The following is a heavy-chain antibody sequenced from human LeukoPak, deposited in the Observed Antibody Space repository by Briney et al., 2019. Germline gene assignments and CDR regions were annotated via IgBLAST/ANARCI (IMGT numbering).Heavy chain of an antibody. D-gene: IGHD1/OR15-1a*01. V-gene: IGHV3-21*04. CDR3: ARATNYYYYCMDV. CDR1: GFTVSSNY. CDR2: ISSSSSYI. Sequence: GGSLRLSCAASGFTVSSNYMNWVRQAPGKGLEWVSSISSSSSYIYYADSVKGRFTISRDNAENSLYLQMNSLRAEDTALYYCARATNYYYYCMDVWGKGTTVTISS. J-gene: IGHJ6*03.